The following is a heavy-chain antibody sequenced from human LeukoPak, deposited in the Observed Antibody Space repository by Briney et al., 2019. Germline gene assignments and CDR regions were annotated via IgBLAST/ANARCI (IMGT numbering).Heavy chain of an antibody. Sequence: RXAPGKXLEWVASINHNGYVNYYVDSVKGRFTISRDNAKNSLYLQMSNLRAEDTAVYFCARGGGLAVWGQGATVTVSS. J-gene: IGHJ6*02. D-gene: IGHD3-16*01. V-gene: IGHV3-7*03. CDR2: INHNGYVN. CDR3: ARGGGLAV.